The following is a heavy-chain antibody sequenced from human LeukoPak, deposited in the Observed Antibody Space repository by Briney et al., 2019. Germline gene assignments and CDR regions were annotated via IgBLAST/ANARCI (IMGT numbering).Heavy chain of an antibody. D-gene: IGHD3-10*01. CDR2: ISSSSSTI. CDR1: GFTFSSYS. V-gene: IGHV3-48*04. CDR3: AREGYYGSGSSYYFDY. J-gene: IGHJ4*02. Sequence: GGSLRLSCAASGFTFSSYSMNWVRQAPGKGLEWVSYISSSSSTIYYADSVKGRFTISRDNAKNSLYLQMNSLRAEDTAVYYCAREGYYGSGSSYYFDYWGQGTLVTVSS.